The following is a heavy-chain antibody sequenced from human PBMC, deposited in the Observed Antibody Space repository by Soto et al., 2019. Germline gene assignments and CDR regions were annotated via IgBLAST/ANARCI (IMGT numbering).Heavy chain of an antibody. Sequence: GGSLRLSCAASGFTVSSNYMSWVRQAPGKGLEWVSVIYSGGSTCYADSVKGRFTISRDNSKNTLYLQMNSLRAEDTAVYYCARPTDYYDSSGYQYYFDYWGQGTLVTVSS. J-gene: IGHJ4*02. CDR2: IYSGGST. D-gene: IGHD3-22*01. V-gene: IGHV3-53*01. CDR3: ARPTDYYDSSGYQYYFDY. CDR1: GFTVSSNY.